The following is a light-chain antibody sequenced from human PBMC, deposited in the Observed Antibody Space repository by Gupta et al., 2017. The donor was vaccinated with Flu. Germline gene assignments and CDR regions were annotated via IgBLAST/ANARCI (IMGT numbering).Light chain of an antibody. CDR1: QDIRNT. V-gene: IGKV1-6*01. CDR3: LHDDNYPLT. J-gene: IGKJ4*01. CDR2: NVS. Sequence: AIQMTQSPSSLSASVGDRVTITCRASQDIRNTLGWYQQKPGKAPKLLMYNVSTLQSGVPSRFSGSGSGTDFTLTIISLQPEDLATYYCLHDDNYPLTFGGGTKVEIK.